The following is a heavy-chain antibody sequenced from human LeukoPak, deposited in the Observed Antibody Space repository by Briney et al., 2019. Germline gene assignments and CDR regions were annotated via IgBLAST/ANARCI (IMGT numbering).Heavy chain of an antibody. J-gene: IGHJ4*02. Sequence: SETLSLTCAVSGGSISSYYWSWIRQPPGKGLEWIGYIYYSGSTNYNPSLKSRVTISVDTSKNQFSLKLSSVTAADTAVYYCARQYSYGYYFDYWGQGTLVTVSS. D-gene: IGHD5-18*01. CDR3: ARQYSYGYYFDY. CDR1: GGSISSYY. CDR2: IYYSGST. V-gene: IGHV4-59*01.